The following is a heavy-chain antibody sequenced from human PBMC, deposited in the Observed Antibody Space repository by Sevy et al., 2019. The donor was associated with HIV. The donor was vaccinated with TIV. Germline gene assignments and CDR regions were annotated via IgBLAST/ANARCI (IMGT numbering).Heavy chain of an antibody. CDR1: GFTFSSYA. V-gene: IGHV3-23*01. J-gene: IGHJ4*02. D-gene: IGHD6-13*01. CDR3: TKVKRIAAAGNAPFDY. Sequence: GGSLRLSCAASGFTFSSYAMSWVRQAPGKGLEWVSAISGSGGSTYYADSVKGRFTISRDNSKNTLYLQMNSLRAEDTAVYYCTKVKRIAAAGNAPFDYWGQGTLVTVSS. CDR2: ISGSGGST.